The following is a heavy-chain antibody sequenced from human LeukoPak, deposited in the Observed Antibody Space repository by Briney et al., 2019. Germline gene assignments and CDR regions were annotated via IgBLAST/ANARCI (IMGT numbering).Heavy chain of an antibody. Sequence: PGGSLRLSCAASVFTFSSYAMSWFRQPPAKGLVWVSSISVSGGSTYYADSVKGRFTISRDNSKNTVYMQMNSLRGEETAVYYCPKYILNCGGDCYSYYSDSWGQGNLVTVSA. J-gene: IGHJ4*02. V-gene: IGHV3-23*01. CDR3: PKYILNCGGDCYSYYSDS. CDR2: ISVSGGST. D-gene: IGHD2-21*02. CDR1: VFTFSSYA.